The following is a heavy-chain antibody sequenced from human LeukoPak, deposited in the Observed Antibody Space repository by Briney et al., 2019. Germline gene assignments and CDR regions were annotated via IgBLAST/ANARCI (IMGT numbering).Heavy chain of an antibody. CDR3: ARTTVVRHFDY. Sequence: SETLSLTCAVYGGSFSGYYWSWIRQPPGKGLEWIGEINHSGGTNYNPSLKSRVTISVDTSKNQFSLKLSSVTAADTAVYYCARTTVVRHFDYWGQGTLVTVSS. J-gene: IGHJ4*02. CDR2: INHSGGT. D-gene: IGHD4-23*01. CDR1: GGSFSGYY. V-gene: IGHV4-34*01.